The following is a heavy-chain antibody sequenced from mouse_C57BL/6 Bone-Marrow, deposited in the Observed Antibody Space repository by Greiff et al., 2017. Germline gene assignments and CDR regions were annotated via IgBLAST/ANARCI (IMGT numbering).Heavy chain of an antibody. V-gene: IGHV2-9-1*01. Sequence: QVQLQQSGPGLVAPSQSLSITCTVSGFSLTSYAISWVRQPPGKGLEWLGVIWTGGGTNYNSALKSRLSISKDNSKSQVFLKMNSLQTDDTARYYCARTIWDYYGSSHWYFDVWGTGTTVTVSS. D-gene: IGHD1-1*01. J-gene: IGHJ1*03. CDR3: ARTIWDYYGSSHWYFDV. CDR1: GFSLTSYA. CDR2: IWTGGGT.